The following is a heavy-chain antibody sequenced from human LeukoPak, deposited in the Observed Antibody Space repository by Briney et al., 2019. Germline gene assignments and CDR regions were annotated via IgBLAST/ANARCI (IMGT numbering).Heavy chain of an antibody. V-gene: IGHV1-2*02. CDR3: AISPGVMITFGGTPATDYFDY. CDR2: INPNSGGT. J-gene: IGHJ4*02. D-gene: IGHD3-16*01. Sequence: ASVKVSCKASGYTFTDYYMHWVRQAPGQGLEWMGWINPNSGGTNYAQKFQGRVTMTRDTSISTAYMEVSRLRSDDTAVYYCAISPGVMITFGGTPATDYFDYWGQGTLVTVSS. CDR1: GYTFTDYY.